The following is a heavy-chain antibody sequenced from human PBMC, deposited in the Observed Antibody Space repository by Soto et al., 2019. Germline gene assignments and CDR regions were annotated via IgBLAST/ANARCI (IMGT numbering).Heavy chain of an antibody. CDR2: ISYDGSNK. V-gene: IGHV3-30-3*01. Sequence: QVQLVESGGGVVQPGTSLRLSCVASGFTFSSYAMNWVRQAPGKGLEWVALISYDGSNKYYADSVKGRFTISRDSSKNTLYLQMNSLRDADTAFYYCGRCSSTSCHWGSDYWGQGTLVTVSS. CDR1: GFTFSSYA. J-gene: IGHJ4*02. CDR3: GRCSSTSCHWGSDY. D-gene: IGHD2-2*01.